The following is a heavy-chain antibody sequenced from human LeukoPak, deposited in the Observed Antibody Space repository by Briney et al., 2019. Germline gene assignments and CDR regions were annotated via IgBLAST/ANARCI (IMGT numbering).Heavy chain of an antibody. Sequence: SCKASGFTFSSYAMHWVRQAPGKGLEWVAVISYDGSNKYYADSVKGRFTISRDNSKNTLYLQMNSLRAEDTAVYYCAREGRWIQLWFDYWGQGTLVTVSS. V-gene: IGHV3-30*04. CDR2: ISYDGSNK. CDR1: GFTFSSYA. J-gene: IGHJ4*02. D-gene: IGHD5-18*01. CDR3: AREGRWIQLWFDY.